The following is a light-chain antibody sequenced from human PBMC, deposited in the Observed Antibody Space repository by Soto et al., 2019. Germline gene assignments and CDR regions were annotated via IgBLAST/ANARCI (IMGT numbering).Light chain of an antibody. CDR1: QSVDTTF. Sequence: EIVLTQSPGSLSLSPGQRATLSCRASQSVDTTFFAWYQKKPGQAPRLLIYGAAKRATCIPDRFSGSGSGTDLTLIISRLEHEDFAVYYCQQYMSSVTFGQGTQVEIK. CDR3: QQYMSSVT. V-gene: IGKV3-20*01. CDR2: GAA. J-gene: IGKJ1*01.